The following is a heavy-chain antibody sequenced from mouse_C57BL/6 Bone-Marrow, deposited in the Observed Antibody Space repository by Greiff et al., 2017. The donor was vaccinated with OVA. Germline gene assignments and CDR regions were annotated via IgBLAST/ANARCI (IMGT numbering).Heavy chain of an antibody. CDR2: IDPSDSYT. Sequence: VQLQQPGAELVMPGASVKLSCKASGYTFTSYWMHWVKQRPGQGLEWIGEIDPSDSYTNYNQKFKGKSTLTVDKSSSTAYMQLSSLTSEDSAVYSCARGGTMFTPPGFAYWAQGTRVTVSA. D-gene: IGHD2-2*01. V-gene: IGHV1-69*01. J-gene: IGHJ3*01. CDR1: GYTFTSYW. CDR3: ARGGTMFTPPGFAY.